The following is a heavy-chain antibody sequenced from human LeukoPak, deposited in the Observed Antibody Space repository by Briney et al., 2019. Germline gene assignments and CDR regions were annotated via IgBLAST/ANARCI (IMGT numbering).Heavy chain of an antibody. CDR3: ARVRGSYYYYYYYMDV. CDR2: IIPIFGTA. D-gene: IGHD1-26*01. V-gene: IGHV1-69*13. CDR1: GGTFSSYA. J-gene: IGHJ6*03. Sequence: GASVKVSCKASGGTFSSYAISWVRQAPGQGLEWMGGIIPIFGTANYAQKFQGRVTITADESTSTAYMELSSLRSEDTAVYYCARVRGSYYYYYYYMDVWGKGTTVTVSS.